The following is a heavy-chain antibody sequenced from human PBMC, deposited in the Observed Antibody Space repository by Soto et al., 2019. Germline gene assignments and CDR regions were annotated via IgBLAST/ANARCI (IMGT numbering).Heavy chain of an antibody. CDR1: GFSISSGYY. CDR3: ATDWYRDGYTGGYFDY. Sequence: SETLSLTCAVSGFSISSGYYWGWIRQPPGKGLEWIGSMYYSGTTYYNPSLKSRVAISVDTSKNQLSLKLRAVTAADTAVYYCATDWYRDGYTGGYFDYWGQGTLVTVLL. V-gene: IGHV4-38-2*02. CDR2: MYYSGTT. D-gene: IGHD1-26*01. J-gene: IGHJ4*03.